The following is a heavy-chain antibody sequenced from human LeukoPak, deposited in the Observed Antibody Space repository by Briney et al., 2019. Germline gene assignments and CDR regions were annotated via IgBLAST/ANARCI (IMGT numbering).Heavy chain of an antibody. CDR1: GFTLSSYS. V-gene: IGHV3-21*01. D-gene: IGHD3-10*02. J-gene: IGHJ4*02. CDR3: ARTILGGAIDY. Sequence: GGSLRLSCAASGFTLSSYSMNWVRQAPGKGLEWVSYISSSSTHIYYADSVKGRFTISRDNARNSLYLQMNSLRAEDTAVYYCARTILGGAIDYWGQGTLVTVSS. CDR2: ISSSSTHI.